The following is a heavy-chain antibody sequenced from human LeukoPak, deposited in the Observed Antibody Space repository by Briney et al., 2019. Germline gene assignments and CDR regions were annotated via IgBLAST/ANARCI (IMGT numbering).Heavy chain of an antibody. CDR1: GLTFSSYN. CDR2: ISSSSSTI. Sequence: GGSLRLSCAVSGLTFSSYNMNWVRQAPGKGLEWVSYISSSSSTIYYADSVKGRFTISRDNAKNSLYLQMNSLRAEDTAVYYCARGSSGYSNSPWGQGTLVTVSS. D-gene: IGHD3-22*01. V-gene: IGHV3-48*01. J-gene: IGHJ5*02. CDR3: ARGSSGYSNSP.